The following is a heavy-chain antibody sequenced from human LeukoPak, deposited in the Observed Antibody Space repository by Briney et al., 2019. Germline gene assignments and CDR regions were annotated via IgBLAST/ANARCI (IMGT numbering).Heavy chain of an antibody. D-gene: IGHD2-8*01. J-gene: IGHJ4*02. V-gene: IGHV4-59*01. Sequence: PSETLSLTCTVSGASISSYYWSWIRKPPGRGLDGIGYIYYSGSTNYNPSLKSRVTISVDTSKNQFSLKLSSVTAADTAVYYCARDRYCTNGVCYTGMIDYWGQGTLVTVSS. CDR1: GASISSYY. CDR2: IYYSGST. CDR3: ARDRYCTNGVCYTGMIDY.